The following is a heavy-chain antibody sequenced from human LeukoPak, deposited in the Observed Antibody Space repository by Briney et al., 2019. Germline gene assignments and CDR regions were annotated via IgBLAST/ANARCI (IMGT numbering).Heavy chain of an antibody. CDR3: ARDLGGHKSRRDVFDI. V-gene: IGHV1-46*01. CDR2: INPSSGFT. J-gene: IGHJ3*02. CDR1: GYIFINYY. Sequence: ASVKVSCKASGYIFINYYIHWERQAPGQGLEWMGIINPSSGFTSHAQKFQDRLTMTRDMSTGTVYMDLSSLTSEDTAVYYCARDLGGHKSRRDVFDIWGQGTMVTLSS.